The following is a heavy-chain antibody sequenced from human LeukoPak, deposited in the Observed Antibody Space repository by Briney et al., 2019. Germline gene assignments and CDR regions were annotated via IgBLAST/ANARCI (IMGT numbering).Heavy chain of an antibody. V-gene: IGHV3-23*01. D-gene: IGHD6-13*01. CDR3: AKDGAAGSPYYFDF. Sequence: GGSLRLSCAASGFTFSRYAMSWVRQAPGKGLEWVSAISGSGGSSYNAGSVKGRFTISRDISKNTLYLQMNSLRAEDTAVYYCAKDGAAGSPYYFDFWGQGNLVTVSS. CDR1: GFTFSRYA. J-gene: IGHJ4*02. CDR2: ISGSGGSS.